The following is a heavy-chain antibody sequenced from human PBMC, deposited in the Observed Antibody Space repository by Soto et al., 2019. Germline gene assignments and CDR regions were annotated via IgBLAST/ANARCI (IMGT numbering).Heavy chain of an antibody. CDR2: IYYSGST. Sequence: SETLSLTCTVSGGSISSGGYYWSWIRQHPGKGLEWIGYIYYSGSTYYNPPLKSRVTISVDTSKNQFSLKLNSVTAADTAVYYCARDLWGYCGTDCYPLDVWGQGTTVTVSS. CDR3: ARDLWGYCGTDCYPLDV. J-gene: IGHJ6*02. CDR1: GGSISSGGYY. V-gene: IGHV4-31*03. D-gene: IGHD2-21*02.